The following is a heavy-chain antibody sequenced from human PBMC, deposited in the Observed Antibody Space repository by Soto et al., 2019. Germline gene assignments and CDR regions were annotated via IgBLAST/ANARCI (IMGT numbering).Heavy chain of an antibody. V-gene: IGHV1-18*04. CDR1: GYTFTSYG. J-gene: IGHJ6*02. Sequence: QVQLVQSGAEVKKPGASVKVSCKASGYTFTSYGISWVRQAPGQGLEWMGWISAYNGNTNYAQKLQGRVTMTTDTSMSRAYMELRSLRSDDTAVYYCARAGRGYSYAGLAAHYYYYGMDVWGQGTTVTVSS. CDR3: ARAGRGYSYAGLAAHYYYYGMDV. D-gene: IGHD5-18*01. CDR2: ISAYNGNT.